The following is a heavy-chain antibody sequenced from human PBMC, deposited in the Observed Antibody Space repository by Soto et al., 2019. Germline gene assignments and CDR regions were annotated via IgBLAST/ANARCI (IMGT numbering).Heavy chain of an antibody. CDR1: GGTFSSYA. Sequence: QVQLVQSGAEVKKPGSSVKVSCKASGGTFSSYAISWVRQAPGQGLEWMGGIIPISGTANYAQKFQGRVTITADESTSTAYMELSSLRSEDTAVYYGARSQGSSTSLDIYYYYYYGMDVWGQGTTVTVSS. CDR3: ARSQGSSTSLDIYYYYYYGMDV. D-gene: IGHD2-2*01. J-gene: IGHJ6*01. V-gene: IGHV1-69*01. CDR2: IIPISGTA.